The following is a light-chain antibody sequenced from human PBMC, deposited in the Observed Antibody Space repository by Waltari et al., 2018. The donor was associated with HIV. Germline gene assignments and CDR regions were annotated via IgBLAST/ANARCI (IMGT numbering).Light chain of an antibody. Sequence: EIVLTQSPATLSLSQGERATLSCRASQSVSTYLAWYQQGPGQAPRPLIYGASNRATGIPVRFSGSGSGTDFTLTISSLGPEDFAVYYCHQFGSSTSYTFGQGTKLEIK. CDR2: GAS. J-gene: IGKJ2*01. V-gene: IGKV3-11*01. CDR1: QSVSTY. CDR3: HQFGSSTSYT.